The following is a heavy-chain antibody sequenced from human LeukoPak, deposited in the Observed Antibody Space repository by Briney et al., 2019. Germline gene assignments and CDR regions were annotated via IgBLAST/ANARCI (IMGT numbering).Heavy chain of an antibody. CDR3: AKDRMVRGVNYFDY. D-gene: IGHD3-10*01. Sequence: GGSLRLSCAASGFTFSSYAMTWVRRAPGKGLEWVSGISDSGDSTYYADSVKGRFTIYRDNSKNTLYLQMNSLRAEDTAVYYCAKDRMVRGVNYFDYWGQGTLVTVSS. CDR1: GFTFSSYA. J-gene: IGHJ4*02. CDR2: ISDSGDST. V-gene: IGHV3-23*01.